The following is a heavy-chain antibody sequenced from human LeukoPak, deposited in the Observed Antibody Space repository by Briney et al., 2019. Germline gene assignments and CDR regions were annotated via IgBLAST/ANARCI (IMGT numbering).Heavy chain of an antibody. Sequence: ASVKVSCKASGYTFTNYGISWVRQAPGQGLEWMGWINPNSGGTNYAQKFQGRVTMTRDTSISTAYMELSRLRSDDTAVYYCARRGIAVAEYYFDYWGQGTLVTVSS. D-gene: IGHD6-19*01. CDR2: INPNSGGT. V-gene: IGHV1-2*02. J-gene: IGHJ4*02. CDR1: GYTFTNYG. CDR3: ARRGIAVAEYYFDY.